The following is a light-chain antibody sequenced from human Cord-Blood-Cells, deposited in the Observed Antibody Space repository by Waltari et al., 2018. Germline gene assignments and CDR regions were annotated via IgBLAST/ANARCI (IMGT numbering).Light chain of an antibody. CDR2: DVE. Sequence: QSALTQPASVSGSPGQSITISCTGTSSDVGGYNYVSWYQQPPGKAPKLLIYDVENRPSGVSKRVSGSKSGHTASLASSGLQAEDEADYYCSSYTSSSTVVFGGGTKLTVL. V-gene: IGLV2-14*01. CDR1: SSDVGGYNY. CDR3: SSYTSSSTVV. J-gene: IGLJ2*01.